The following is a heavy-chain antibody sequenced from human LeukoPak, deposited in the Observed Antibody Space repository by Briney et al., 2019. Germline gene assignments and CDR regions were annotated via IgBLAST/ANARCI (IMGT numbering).Heavy chain of an antibody. J-gene: IGHJ4*02. CDR3: AKSDSRDILFWFGELS. Sequence: GGSLRLSCAASGFTFRTYWMSWVRQAPGKGLEWVASIKQDGSDKKYVDSVKGRFTISRDNAKNSLYLQMNSLRAEDTAVYYCAKSDSRDILFWFGELSWGQGTQVTVSS. V-gene: IGHV3-7*01. CDR1: GFTFRTYW. D-gene: IGHD3-10*01. CDR2: IKQDGSDK.